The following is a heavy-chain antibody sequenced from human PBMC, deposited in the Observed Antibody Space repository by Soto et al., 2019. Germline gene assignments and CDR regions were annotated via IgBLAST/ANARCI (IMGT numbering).Heavy chain of an antibody. Sequence: GGSLRLSCAASGFTFSSYAMHWVRQAPGTGLEWVAVISYDGSNKYYADSVKGRFTISRDNSKNTLYLQMNSLRAEDTAVYYCASRSGYRGKDYYYYRMDVWGQGTTVTVSS. CDR2: ISYDGSNK. J-gene: IGHJ6*02. CDR3: ASRSGYRGKDYYYYRMDV. CDR1: GFTFSSYA. V-gene: IGHV3-30-3*01. D-gene: IGHD3-22*01.